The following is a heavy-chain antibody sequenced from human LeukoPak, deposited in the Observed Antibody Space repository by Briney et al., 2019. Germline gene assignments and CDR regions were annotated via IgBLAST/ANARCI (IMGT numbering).Heavy chain of an antibody. CDR3: VKGGASDGDYEFDY. D-gene: IGHD4-17*01. J-gene: IGHJ4*02. Sequence: GGSLRLSCAASRFTFSGYAMSWVRQAPGKGLEWVSAITGSGSNTYYADSVKGRFTISRDNSKNTLYLQMNSLRTEDTAVYYCVKGGASDGDYEFDYWGQGTLVTVSS. CDR2: ITGSGSNT. CDR1: RFTFSGYA. V-gene: IGHV3-23*01.